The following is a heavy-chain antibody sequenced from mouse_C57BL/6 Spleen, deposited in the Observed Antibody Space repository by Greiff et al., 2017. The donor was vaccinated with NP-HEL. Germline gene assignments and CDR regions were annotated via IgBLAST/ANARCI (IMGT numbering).Heavy chain of an antibody. CDR3: ARAGLYYYGSSPYYFDY. Sequence: DVMLVESGGGLVKPGGSLKLSCAASGFTFSSYAMSWVRQTPEKRLEWVATISDGGSYTYYPDNVKGRFTISRDNAKNNLYLQMSHLKSEDTAMYYCARAGLYYYGSSPYYFDYWGQGTTLTVSS. V-gene: IGHV5-4*03. D-gene: IGHD1-1*01. J-gene: IGHJ2*01. CDR2: ISDGGSYT. CDR1: GFTFSSYA.